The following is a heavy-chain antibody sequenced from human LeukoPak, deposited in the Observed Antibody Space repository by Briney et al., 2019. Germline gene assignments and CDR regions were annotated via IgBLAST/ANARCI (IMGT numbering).Heavy chain of an antibody. CDR3: ARIEAPNWFDP. CDR1: GFSFSRNY. V-gene: IGHV3-53*04. CDR2: IDSGGST. J-gene: IGHJ5*02. Sequence: QPGGSLRLSCAAAGFSFSRNYMSWVRQAPGKGLEWVSVIDSGGSTYHADSVKGRFTISRHNSKNTVNLQMNSLRGEDTAVYYCARIEAPNWFDPWGQGTLVTVSS.